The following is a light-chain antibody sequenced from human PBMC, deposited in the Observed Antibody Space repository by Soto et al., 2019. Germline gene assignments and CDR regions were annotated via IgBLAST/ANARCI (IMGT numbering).Light chain of an antibody. Sequence: EIVLTQSPGTLSLSPGERVTLSCRASQSVCSRCLAWYQQKTGQSPRLLIYGASSRATGIPDRFSGSGSGTDFTLTISRLEPEDFAVYYCPHYGTTPSTFGQGTKVGIK. CDR3: PHYGTTPST. CDR2: GAS. V-gene: IGKV3-20*01. CDR1: QSVCSRC. J-gene: IGKJ1*01.